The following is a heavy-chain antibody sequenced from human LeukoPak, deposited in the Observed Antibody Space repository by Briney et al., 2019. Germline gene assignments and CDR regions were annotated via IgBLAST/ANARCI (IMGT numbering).Heavy chain of an antibody. CDR3: ARQGVAALFDY. V-gene: IGHV4-39*01. CDR1: GGSISSSGYY. D-gene: IGHD6-19*01. CDR2: IYYSGST. Sequence: PSETLSLTCTVFGGSISSSGYYWGWIRQPPGKGLEWIGSIYYSGSTYYNPSLKSRVTISVDTSKNQFSLKLSSVTAADTAVYYCARQGVAALFDYWGQGTLVTVSS. J-gene: IGHJ4*02.